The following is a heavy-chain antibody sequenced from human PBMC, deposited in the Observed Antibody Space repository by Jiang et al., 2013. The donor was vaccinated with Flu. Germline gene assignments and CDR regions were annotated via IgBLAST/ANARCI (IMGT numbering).Heavy chain of an antibody. CDR2: IGADGSST. Sequence: LLEVWGRRWYQPGGSRVDSPVQPLESPLATLPMAWVRQAPGKGLEWVSGIGADGSSTYYADSVKGRFTISRDNYKKTLYLQMNSPRGEDTAVYYCATDRLSDWGQGTLVTVSS. CDR3: ATDRLSD. V-gene: IGHV3-23*01. J-gene: IGHJ4*02. CDR1: ESPLATLP.